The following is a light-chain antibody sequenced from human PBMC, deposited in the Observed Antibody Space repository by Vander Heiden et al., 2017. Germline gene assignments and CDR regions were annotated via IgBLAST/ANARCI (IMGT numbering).Light chain of an antibody. CDR1: SSDVGGYKY. CDR3: NSYAGSNNVV. V-gene: IGLV2-8*01. J-gene: IGLJ2*01. Sequence: QSALTQPPSASGSPGQSVTISCTGTSSDVGGYKYVSWYQQHPGKAPKLMIYEVSKRPSGVPARFSGSKSGNTASLTVSGLQAEDEADYYCNSYAGSNNVVFGGGTKLTVL. CDR2: EVS.